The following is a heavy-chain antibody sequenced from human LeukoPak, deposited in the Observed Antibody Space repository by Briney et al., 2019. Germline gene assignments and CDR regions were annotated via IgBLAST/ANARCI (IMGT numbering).Heavy chain of an antibody. CDR1: GYTFTGYY. V-gene: IGHV1-2*02. CDR2: INPNSGGT. Sequence: ASVKVSCKASGYTFTGYYMHWVRQAPGQGLEWMEWINPNSGGTNYAQKFQGRVTMTRDTSISTAYMELSRLRSDDTAVYYCARRGQTSRTFDYWGQGTLVTVSS. J-gene: IGHJ4*02. D-gene: IGHD1-1*01. CDR3: ARRGQTSRTFDY.